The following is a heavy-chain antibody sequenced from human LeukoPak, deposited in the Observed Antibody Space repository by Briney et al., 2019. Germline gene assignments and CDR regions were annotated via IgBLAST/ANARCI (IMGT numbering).Heavy chain of an antibody. CDR2: IYYSGST. V-gene: IGHV4-59*01. CDR1: GGSFSGYY. Sequence: PSETLSLTCAVYGGSFSGYYWSWIRQPPGKGLEWIGYIYYSGSTNYNPSLKSRVTISVDTSKNQFSLKLSSVTAADTAVYYCARVEMATGSFDYWGQGTLVTVSS. D-gene: IGHD5-24*01. CDR3: ARVEMATGSFDY. J-gene: IGHJ4*02.